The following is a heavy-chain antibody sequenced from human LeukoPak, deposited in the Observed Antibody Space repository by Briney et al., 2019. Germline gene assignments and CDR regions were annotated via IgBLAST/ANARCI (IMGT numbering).Heavy chain of an antibody. CDR3: ARSHSSGYYPSFDY. CDR2: ISYDGSNK. J-gene: IGHJ4*02. CDR1: GFTFSSYA. V-gene: IGHV3-30-3*01. Sequence: PGGSLRLSCAASGFTFSSYAMHWVRQAPGRGLEWVAVISYDGSNKYYADSVKGRFTISRDNSKNTLYLQMNSLRAEDTAVYYCARSHSSGYYPSFDYWGQGTLVTVSS. D-gene: IGHD3-22*01.